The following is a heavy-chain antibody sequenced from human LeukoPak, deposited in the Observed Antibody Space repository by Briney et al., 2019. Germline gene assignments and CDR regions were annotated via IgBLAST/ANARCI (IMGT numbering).Heavy chain of an antibody. D-gene: IGHD3-9*01. CDR2: ISYRGTT. V-gene: IGHV4-59*01. Sequence: PSETLSLTCTVSGGSISNYYWSWLRQPPGKGLEWIGYISYRGTTKYNSSLKSRVTMSVDMSKNQFSLKLTSVIAADTAVYYCARGFDGVAGWFDPWGQGTLVTVSS. J-gene: IGHJ5*02. CDR1: GGSISNYY. CDR3: ARGFDGVAGWFDP.